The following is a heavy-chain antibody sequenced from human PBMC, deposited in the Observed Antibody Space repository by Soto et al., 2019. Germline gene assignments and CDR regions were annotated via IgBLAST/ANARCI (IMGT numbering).Heavy chain of an antibody. CDR3: ARVGSYDSDLGYYYYGMDV. D-gene: IGHD5-12*01. J-gene: IGHJ6*02. Sequence: QVQLVQSGAEVKKPGASVKVSCKASGYTFTSYYMHWVRQAPGQGLEWMGIINPSGGSTSYAQKFQGRVTMTRDTSTSTVYMELSSLRSEDTAVYYCARVGSYDSDLGYYYYGMDVWGQGTTVTVSS. V-gene: IGHV1-46*01. CDR1: GYTFTSYY. CDR2: INPSGGST.